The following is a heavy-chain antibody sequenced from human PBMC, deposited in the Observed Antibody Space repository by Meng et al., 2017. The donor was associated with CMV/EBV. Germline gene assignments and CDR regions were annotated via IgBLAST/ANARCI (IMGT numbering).Heavy chain of an antibody. V-gene: IGHV3-21*01. CDR2: ISSSSSYI. J-gene: IGHJ4*02. CDR3: AREPVSSY. D-gene: IGHD3-16*01. Sequence: GGSLRLSCAASGFTFSSYSMNWVRQAPGKGLEWVSSISSSSSYICYADSVKGRFTISRDNAKNSLYLQMNSLRAEDTAVYYCAREPVSSYWGQGTLVTVSS. CDR1: GFTFSSYS.